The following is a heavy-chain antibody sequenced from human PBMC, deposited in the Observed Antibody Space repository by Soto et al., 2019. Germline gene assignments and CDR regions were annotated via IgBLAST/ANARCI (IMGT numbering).Heavy chain of an antibody. V-gene: IGHV1-69*13. J-gene: IGHJ5*02. Sequence: SVKVSCKASGGTFGTYGISWVRQAPGQGLEWMGGIVPLIGTPNYAQKFQGRVTITADELTSTVHMQLSSLRSEDTAVYYCAREVVVAATGWFDPWGQGTLVTVSS. CDR1: GGTFGTYG. CDR2: IVPLIGTP. D-gene: IGHD2-15*01. CDR3: AREVVVAATGWFDP.